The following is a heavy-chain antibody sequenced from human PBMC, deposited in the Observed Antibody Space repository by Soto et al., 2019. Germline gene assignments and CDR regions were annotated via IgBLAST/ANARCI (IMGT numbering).Heavy chain of an antibody. CDR2: INAGNGNT. J-gene: IGHJ4*02. CDR1: GYTFTSYA. CDR3: ARPVGGSSWIGY. V-gene: IGHV1-3*01. D-gene: IGHD6-13*01. Sequence: QVQLVQSGAEVKKPGASVKVSCKASGYTFTSYAVHWVRQAPGQRLEWMGWINAGNGNTKYSQKFQGRVTITRDTSASTAYMELSSLRSEDTAVYYCARPVGGSSWIGYWGQGTLVTVSS.